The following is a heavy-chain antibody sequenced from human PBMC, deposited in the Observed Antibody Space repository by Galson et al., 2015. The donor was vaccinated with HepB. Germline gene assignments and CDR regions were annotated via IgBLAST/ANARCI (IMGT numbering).Heavy chain of an antibody. CDR3: ARGDRDGYNAFDY. CDR1: GGTFSSYA. CDR2: IIPIFGIA. Sequence: SVKVSCKASGGTFSSYAISWVRQAPGQGLEWMGGIIPIFGIANYAQKFQGRVTITADKSTTTAYMELRSLRSEDTAVYYCARGDRDGYNAFDYWGQGTLVTVSS. V-gene: IGHV1-69*10. D-gene: IGHD5-24*01. J-gene: IGHJ4*02.